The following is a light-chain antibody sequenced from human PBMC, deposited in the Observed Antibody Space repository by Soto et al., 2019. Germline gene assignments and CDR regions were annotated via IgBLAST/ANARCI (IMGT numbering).Light chain of an antibody. CDR2: GAS. CDR1: QSVSSN. Sequence: EIVMTQSPATLSVSPGERATLSCRASQSVSSNLAWYQQKPGQAPRLLIYGASTRATGIPARFSGSGSGTEFTLTISSLQSEDFAVYYCQQYNTWHHTLGQGTKLEIK. J-gene: IGKJ2*01. V-gene: IGKV3-15*01. CDR3: QQYNTWHHT.